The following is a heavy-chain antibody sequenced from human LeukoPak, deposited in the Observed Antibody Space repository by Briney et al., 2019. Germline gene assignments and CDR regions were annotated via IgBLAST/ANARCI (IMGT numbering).Heavy chain of an antibody. J-gene: IGHJ4*02. D-gene: IGHD2-15*01. V-gene: IGHV5-51*01. Sequence: GESLKISCQASGYTFRRNWIAWVRHQPGKGLEWMGIIYPGDSDAKYTPSFRGRVTMSVDKSTSTAYLQWSSLKASDTAIYYCAKQWDCTGGSCYPNYFDSWGQGTLVTVSS. CDR2: IYPGDSDA. CDR3: AKQWDCTGGSCYPNYFDS. CDR1: GYTFRRNW.